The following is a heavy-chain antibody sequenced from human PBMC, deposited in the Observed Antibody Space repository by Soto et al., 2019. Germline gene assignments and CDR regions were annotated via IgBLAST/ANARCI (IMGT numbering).Heavy chain of an antibody. CDR1: GYTFSYYN. CDR3: AREPDYWYFVL. V-gene: IGHV1-3*01. CDR2: IHADNGNA. Sequence: QVQIVQSGAEVKKPGASVKLSCKGSGYTFSYYNVHWVRQAPGQRLEWMGWIHADNGNAKYSQKFQGRVTITRDPSGNTAYMELSNVRSADTALYYCAREPDYWYFVLSGRGTLVTVSS. J-gene: IGHJ2*01.